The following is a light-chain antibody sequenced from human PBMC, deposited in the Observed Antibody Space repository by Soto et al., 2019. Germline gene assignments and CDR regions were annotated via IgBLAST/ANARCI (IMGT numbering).Light chain of an antibody. V-gene: IGKV1-12*01. CDR2: SAS. CDR3: QQGRSFTVT. Sequence: DIQMTQSPSSVSASVGDRVTITCRASQGISNWIAWYQQKPGKAPKLLIYSASSLKNGVPSRFSDTGPRTVFTLTITSLQPENFAFLYCQQGRSFTVTFGQGAKEE. J-gene: IGKJ1*01. CDR1: QGISNW.